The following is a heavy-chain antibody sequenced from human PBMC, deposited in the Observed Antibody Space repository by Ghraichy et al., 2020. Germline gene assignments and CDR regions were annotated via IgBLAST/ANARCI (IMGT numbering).Heavy chain of an antibody. V-gene: IGHV3-21*01. CDR3: ARGDGYRVNYFDY. CDR2: ISSSSSYI. CDR1: GFTFSSYS. J-gene: IGHJ4*02. D-gene: IGHD5-24*01. Sequence: GGSLRLSCAASGFTFSSYSMNWVRQAPGKGLEWVSSISSSSSYIYYAESVKGRFTISRDNAKNSLYLQMNSLRAEDTAVYYCARGDGYRVNYFDYWGQGTLVTVSS.